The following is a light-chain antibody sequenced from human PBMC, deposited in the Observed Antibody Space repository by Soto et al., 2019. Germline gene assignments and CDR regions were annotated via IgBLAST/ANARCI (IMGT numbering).Light chain of an antibody. CDR2: DAS. V-gene: IGKV3-20*01. Sequence: EIVLTQSPDTLSLSPGERATLSCRASQSVRNSLLAWYQQKPGQPPRLLIYDASTRATATPERFSGSGSGTDFTLTISRLEPEDFAVYYCQQYGSSVITFGQGTRLEI. J-gene: IGKJ5*01. CDR3: QQYGSSVIT. CDR1: QSVRNSL.